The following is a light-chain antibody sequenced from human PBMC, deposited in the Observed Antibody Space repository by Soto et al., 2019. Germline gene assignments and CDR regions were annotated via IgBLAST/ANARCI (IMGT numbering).Light chain of an antibody. J-gene: IGKJ5*01. CDR3: QQYSNWPPIT. V-gene: IGKV1-39*01. Sequence: IQMTQSPSSLSASVGDRVTITFRASQYIGIYLNWYQKKPGKAPKVLIHAASRVQSGVPSTFSASGSGTDFTLTISSLQSEDFAVYYCQQYSNWPPITFGQGTRLEIK. CDR1: QYIGIY. CDR2: AAS.